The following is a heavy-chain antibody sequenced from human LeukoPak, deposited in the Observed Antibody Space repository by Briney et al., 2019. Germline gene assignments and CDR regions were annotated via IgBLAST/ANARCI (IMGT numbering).Heavy chain of an antibody. V-gene: IGHV1-2*06. Sequence: ASVKVSCKASGYAFTGYYIHWVRQAPGQGLEWMGRINPNSGDTNSAQKFQGRVTTTGDTSISTAYMELSSLTSDDTAVYYCAKDGKCGGDCYARYYYGMDVWGQGTTVTVSS. CDR1: GYAFTGYY. D-gene: IGHD2-21*02. CDR3: AKDGKCGGDCYARYYYGMDV. CDR2: INPNSGDT. J-gene: IGHJ6*02.